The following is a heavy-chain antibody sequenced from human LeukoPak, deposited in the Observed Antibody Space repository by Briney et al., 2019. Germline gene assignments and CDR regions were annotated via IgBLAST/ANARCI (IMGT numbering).Heavy chain of an antibody. V-gene: IGHV4-61*02. CDR3: ARSPWSGYYRDAFDI. J-gene: IGHJ3*02. D-gene: IGHD3-3*01. Sequence: SETLSLTCTVSGGSISSGSYYWSWIRQPAGKGLEWTGRIYTSGSTNYNPSLKSRVTISVDTSKNQFSLKLSSVTAADTAVYYCARSPWSGYYRDAFDIWGQGTMVTVSS. CDR2: IYTSGST. CDR1: GGSISSGSYY.